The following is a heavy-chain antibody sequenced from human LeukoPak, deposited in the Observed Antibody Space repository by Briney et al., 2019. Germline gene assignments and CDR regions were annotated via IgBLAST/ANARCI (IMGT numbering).Heavy chain of an antibody. CDR2: INPNSGGT. CDR3: ASALYDSSGYYGLSDYYYGMDV. J-gene: IGHJ6*02. D-gene: IGHD3-22*01. V-gene: IGHV1-2*02. CDR1: GYTFTGYY. Sequence: ASVKVSCKASGYTFTGYYMHWVRQAPGQGLEWMGWINPNSGGTNYAQKFQGRVTMTRDTSISTAYMELSRLRSDDTAVYYCASALYDSSGYYGLSDYYYGMDVWGQGTTVTVSS.